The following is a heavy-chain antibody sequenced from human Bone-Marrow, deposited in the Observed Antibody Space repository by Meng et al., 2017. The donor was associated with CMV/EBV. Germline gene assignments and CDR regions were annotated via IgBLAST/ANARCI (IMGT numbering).Heavy chain of an antibody. J-gene: IGHJ6*02. CDR1: GFTFSSYS. V-gene: IGHV3-21*01. Sequence: GESLKISCAASGFTFSSYSMNWVRQAPGKGLEWVSSISSSSSYIYDADSVKGRFTISRDNAKNSLYLQMNSLRAEDTAVYYCARDVVNGVVPAATPTGGPRYYYGMDVWGQGTTVTFYS. CDR3: ARDVVNGVVPAATPTGGPRYYYGMDV. D-gene: IGHD2-2*01. CDR2: ISSSSSYI.